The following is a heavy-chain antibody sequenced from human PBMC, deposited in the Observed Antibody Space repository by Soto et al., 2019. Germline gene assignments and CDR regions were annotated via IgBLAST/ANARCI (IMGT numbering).Heavy chain of an antibody. CDR2: IRSKGNNYAT. CDR3: SRQASDFWSAKPQYYMDV. Sequence: EVQLVESGGGLVQPGGSLKLSCAASGFTFSGSALHWVRQASGKGLEWVGRIRSKGNNYATAYGASLKGRFTISRDDSNNTAYLQMNSLNTEDTAMYYCSRQASDFWSAKPQYYMDVWGKGTTVTVSS. V-gene: IGHV3-73*01. D-gene: IGHD3-3*01. J-gene: IGHJ6*03. CDR1: GFTFSGSA.